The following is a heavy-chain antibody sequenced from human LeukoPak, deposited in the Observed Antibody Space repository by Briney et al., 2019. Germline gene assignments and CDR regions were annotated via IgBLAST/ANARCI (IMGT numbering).Heavy chain of an antibody. V-gene: IGHV3-7*01. Sequence: GGSPRLSCVGSGFMFSRYSMGWVRQAPGKGLEFVAHLKESGIEKEYVGSVKGRFTISRDNAENLLYLQMNSLRAEDTTLYFCARWRGAQSEFDYWGQGTQVTVSS. CDR2: LKESGIEK. D-gene: IGHD3-3*01. CDR1: GFMFSRYS. J-gene: IGHJ4*02. CDR3: ARWRGAQSEFDY.